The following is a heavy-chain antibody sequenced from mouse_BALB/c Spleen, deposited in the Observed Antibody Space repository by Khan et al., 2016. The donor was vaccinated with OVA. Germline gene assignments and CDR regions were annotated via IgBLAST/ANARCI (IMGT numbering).Heavy chain of an antibody. CDR2: INPSTGYT. D-gene: IGHD1-1*01. J-gene: IGHJ3*01. Sequence: VQLQESGAELAKPGASVKMSCKASGYTFTSYWMHWVEQRPGQGLEWIGYINPSTGYTEYNQRFKDKATLTADKSSSTAYMQLSSLTSEESAVYYCADRGSSSAWLTYWGQGTLVTVSA. CDR3: ADRGSSSAWLTY. CDR1: GYTFTSYW. V-gene: IGHV1-7*01.